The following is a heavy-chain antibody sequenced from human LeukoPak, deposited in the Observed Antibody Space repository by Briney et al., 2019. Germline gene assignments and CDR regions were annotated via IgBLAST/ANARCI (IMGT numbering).Heavy chain of an antibody. CDR1: GFTFSAFA. V-gene: IGHV3-23*01. CDR3: AKDFLDYGYYRFLDS. CDR2: ISGSGGT. D-gene: IGHD3/OR15-3a*01. Sequence: GGSLRLSCAASGFTFSAFALTWVRQAPGKGLEWVSTISGSGGTYYSDSVKGRFTISRDNAKDTLFLQMSSLRAEDTAFFYCAKDFLDYGYYRFLDSWGQGTLVTVSS. J-gene: IGHJ5*01.